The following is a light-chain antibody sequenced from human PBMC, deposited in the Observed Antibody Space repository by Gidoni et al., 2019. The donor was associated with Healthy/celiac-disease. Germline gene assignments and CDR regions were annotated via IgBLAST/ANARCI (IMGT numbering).Light chain of an antibody. J-gene: IGLJ1*01. CDR1: SLRSYY. V-gene: IGLV3-19*01. Sequence: SSELTQDPAVSVAVGQTVRITCQGDSLRSYYASWYQKTPGQAPVLVIYGKNNRPAGRPDRFSGSSSGNTASLTITGAQAEDEADYYCNSRDSSGNHLVFGTGTKVTVL. CDR2: GKN. CDR3: NSRDSSGNHLV.